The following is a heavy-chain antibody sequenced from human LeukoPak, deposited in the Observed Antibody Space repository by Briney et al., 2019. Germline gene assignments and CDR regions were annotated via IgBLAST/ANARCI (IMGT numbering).Heavy chain of an antibody. D-gene: IGHD4-17*01. Sequence: GGSLRLSCAASGFTVSSNYMTWVRQAPGKGLEWVSGIYSGDSTYYADSVKGRFTISRDSSKNTLYLQMNSLRAEDTAVYYCARDSTATTTDYWGQGALVTVSS. J-gene: IGHJ4*02. CDR3: ARDSTATTTDY. CDR2: IYSGDST. CDR1: GFTVSSNY. V-gene: IGHV3-53*01.